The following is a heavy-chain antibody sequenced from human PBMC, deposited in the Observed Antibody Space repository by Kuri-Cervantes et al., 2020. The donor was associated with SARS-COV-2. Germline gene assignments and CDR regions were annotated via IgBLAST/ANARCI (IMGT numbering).Heavy chain of an antibody. CDR2: MNPNRGNT. CDR3: ARAPRIGQQLLRRFYFDY. Sequence: ASVKVSCKASGYTFTSYDINWVRQATGQGLEWMGWMNPNRGNTGSAQKFQGRVTMTRNTSIITAYMELSSLRSEDTAVYYCARAPRIGQQLLRRFYFDYWGQGTLVTGSS. CDR1: GYTFTSYD. D-gene: IGHD6-13*01. J-gene: IGHJ4*02. V-gene: IGHV1-8*01.